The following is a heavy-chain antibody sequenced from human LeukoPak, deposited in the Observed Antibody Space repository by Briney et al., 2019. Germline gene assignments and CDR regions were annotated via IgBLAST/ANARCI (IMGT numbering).Heavy chain of an antibody. Sequence: SETLSLTCTVSGGSISSYYWRWIRQPPGKGLEWIGYIYYSGSTNYNPSLKSRVTISVDTSKNQFSLKLSSVTAADTAVYYCARESSSGWQDYWGQGTLVTVSS. J-gene: IGHJ4*02. D-gene: IGHD6-19*01. CDR3: ARESSSGWQDY. V-gene: IGHV4-59*01. CDR1: GGSISSYY. CDR2: IYYSGST.